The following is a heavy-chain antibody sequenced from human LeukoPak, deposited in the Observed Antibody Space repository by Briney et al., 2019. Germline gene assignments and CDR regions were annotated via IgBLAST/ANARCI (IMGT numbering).Heavy chain of an antibody. Sequence: ASVKVSCKASGYTFTNYGFTWVRQAPGQGLEWMGWVGAYNGHTIYAPGLQGRVTMTTDTSTSTVFMELRSLRSDDTAVYYRARGEAKIGYDFWGQGTLVTVSS. CDR1: GYTFTNYG. CDR3: ARGEAKIGYDF. V-gene: IGHV1-18*01. D-gene: IGHD5-24*01. CDR2: VGAYNGHT. J-gene: IGHJ4*02.